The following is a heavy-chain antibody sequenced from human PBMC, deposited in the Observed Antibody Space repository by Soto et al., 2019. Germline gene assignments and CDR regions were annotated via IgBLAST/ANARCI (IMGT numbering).Heavy chain of an antibody. CDR1: GFTFSSYT. J-gene: IGHJ4*02. V-gene: IGHV3-21*01. D-gene: IGHD2-2*01. CDR3: ARQEGSRIRLFNY. CDR2: ISSSSSYI. Sequence: PGGSLRLSCAASGFTFSSYTMNWVRQAPGKGLEWVSSISSSSSYIYYADSVQGRCTISRDNAKNSLYLQMNSLRAEDTAVYYWARQEGSRIRLFNYWGERTLVTVSS.